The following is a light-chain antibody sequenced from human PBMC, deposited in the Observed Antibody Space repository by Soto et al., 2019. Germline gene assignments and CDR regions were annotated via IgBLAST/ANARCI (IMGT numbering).Light chain of an antibody. CDR1: SSDVGAYDH. CDR2: DVS. V-gene: IGLV2-18*02. CDR3: SSVTTRTTLE. J-gene: IGLJ2*01. Sequence: QSALTQPPSVSGSPGQSVTISCTGTSSDVGAYDHVSWYQQPPGTAPRVMIYDVSNRPSGVPDRFSGSKSGNTASLTISRLLPEDEADYYCSSVTTRTTLEFGGGPKLTVL.